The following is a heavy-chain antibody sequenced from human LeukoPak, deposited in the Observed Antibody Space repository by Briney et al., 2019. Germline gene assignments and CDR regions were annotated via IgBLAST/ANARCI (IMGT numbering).Heavy chain of an antibody. V-gene: IGHV4-59*01. CDR3: AREGVGGYGSGSYYYEYGMDV. D-gene: IGHD3-10*01. J-gene: IGHJ6*02. Sequence: SETLSLTCTVSGGSISSYYWSWIRQPPAKGLYRIGYIYYSGSTNYNPSLKSRVTISVATSKNQFSLKLTSVTASDTAVYSCAREGVGGYGSGSYYYEYGMDVWGQGTTVTVSS. CDR1: GGSISSYY. CDR2: IYYSGST.